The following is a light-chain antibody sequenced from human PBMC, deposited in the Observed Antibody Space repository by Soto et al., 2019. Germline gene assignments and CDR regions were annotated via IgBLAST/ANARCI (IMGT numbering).Light chain of an antibody. CDR2: DVS. Sequence: QSVLTQPPSASGSPGQSVTISCTGTSSDVGGYDFVAWHQQHPGKAPRLMIYDVSKRPSGVPDRFSGSKSGYTASLTVSGLQAEYDSDYYCSSFVGGNIYVFCTGTKVTVL. CDR1: SSDVGGYDF. J-gene: IGLJ1*01. CDR3: SSFVGGNIYV. V-gene: IGLV2-8*01.